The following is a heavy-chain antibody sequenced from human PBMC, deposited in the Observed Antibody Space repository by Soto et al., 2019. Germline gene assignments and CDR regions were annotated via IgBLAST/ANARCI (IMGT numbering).Heavy chain of an antibody. CDR2: IKQDGGVK. Sequence: EGALRRSCAASGFSFNTWWMSWVRQAPGKGLEWLANIKQDGGVKYYVASVRGRFTISRDNAKNSLYLQMNSLRAEDTAVYYCATSRAAAGTDWGEGTLVTVS. CDR3: ATSRAAAGTD. V-gene: IGHV3-7*01. J-gene: IGHJ4*02. D-gene: IGHD6-13*01. CDR1: GFSFNTWW.